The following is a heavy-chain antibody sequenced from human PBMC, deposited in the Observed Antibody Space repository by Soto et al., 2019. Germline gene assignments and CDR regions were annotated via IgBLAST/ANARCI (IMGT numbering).Heavy chain of an antibody. V-gene: IGHV4-34*01. CDR1: GGSFGDYY. J-gene: IGHJ4*02. Sequence: SETLSLTCAVYGGSFGDYYSSWIRQPPGKGLEWIGDIDHNGNTIYNPSLESRVTISGDTSKNQFSLKLTSVTAADTAVYYCARDKITGLFDYWGQGTLVTVSS. CDR3: ARDKITGLFDY. D-gene: IGHD2-8*02. CDR2: IDHNGNT.